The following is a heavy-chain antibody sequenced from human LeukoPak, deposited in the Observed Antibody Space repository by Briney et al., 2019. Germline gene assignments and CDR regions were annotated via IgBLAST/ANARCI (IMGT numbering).Heavy chain of an antibody. V-gene: IGHV4-39*06. CDR1: GDSVSSSSYY. Sequence: SQTLSLTCTVSGDSVSSSSYYWGWIRQPPGKALEWIGSRYYSWSTYYNPSLKSRLTISVDTPNNQFPLKHYSVTAADTAVYYCERGGDYGDYVFHYWGQGTLVTVSS. J-gene: IGHJ4*02. CDR2: RYYSWST. D-gene: IGHD4-17*01. CDR3: ERGGDYGDYVFHY.